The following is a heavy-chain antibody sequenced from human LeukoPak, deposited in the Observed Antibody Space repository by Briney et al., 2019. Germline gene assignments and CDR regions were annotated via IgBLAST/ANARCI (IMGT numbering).Heavy chain of an antibody. CDR1: GFSFSSYW. CDR3: ASSHDSSGND. CDR2: IKYDGSHK. D-gene: IGHD3-22*01. J-gene: IGHJ4*02. Sequence: GGSLRLSCVASGFSFSSYWMAWVRQAPGKGLEWVANIKYDGSHKYYVDSVKGRFTISRDNAKNSVYLQVNSLRVDDTAVYSCASSHDSSGNDWGQGTMVTVSS. V-gene: IGHV3-7*01.